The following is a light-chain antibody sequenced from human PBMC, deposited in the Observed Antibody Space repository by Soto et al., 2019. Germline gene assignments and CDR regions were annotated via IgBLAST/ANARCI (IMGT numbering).Light chain of an antibody. V-gene: IGLV2-14*01. CDR1: TSDIGNYNY. CDR3: SPYTGRNTPYV. J-gene: IGLJ1*01. Sequence: QAARTQPASVSGSPGQSITISCTGATSDIGNYNYFSWYQQHPGKAPKLIIYQVSNRPSGVSNRFSGSKSGNTASLTISGLQADDEADYYGSPYTGRNTPYVFGTGTKVTVL. CDR2: QVS.